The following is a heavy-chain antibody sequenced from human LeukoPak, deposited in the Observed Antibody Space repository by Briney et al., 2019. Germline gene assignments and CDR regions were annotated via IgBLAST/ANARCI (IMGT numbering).Heavy chain of an antibody. D-gene: IGHD3-9*01. Sequence: GASVKVSCKASGYTFTSYYMHWVRQAPGQGLEWMGIINPSGGSTSYAQKFQGRVTMTRDTSTSTVYMELSSLRSEDTAVYYCAGDGAPLYYDILTGYYRWFDPWGQGTLVTVSS. CDR3: AGDGAPLYYDILTGYYRWFDP. CDR2: INPSGGST. V-gene: IGHV1-46*01. J-gene: IGHJ5*02. CDR1: GYTFTSYY.